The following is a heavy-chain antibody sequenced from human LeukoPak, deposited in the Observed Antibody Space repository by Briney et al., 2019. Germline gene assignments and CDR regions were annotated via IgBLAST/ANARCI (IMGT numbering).Heavy chain of an antibody. CDR1: GFTFSSYS. CDR3: ARDTSGYYSPAPLFDY. CDR2: ISSSSSYI. J-gene: IGHJ4*02. D-gene: IGHD3-22*01. V-gene: IGHV3-21*01. Sequence: PGGSLRLSCAASGFTFSSYSMNWVRQAPGKGLEWVSSISSSSSYIYYADPVKGRFTISRDNAKNSLYLQMNSLRAEDTAVYYCARDTSGYYSPAPLFDYWGQGTLVTVSS.